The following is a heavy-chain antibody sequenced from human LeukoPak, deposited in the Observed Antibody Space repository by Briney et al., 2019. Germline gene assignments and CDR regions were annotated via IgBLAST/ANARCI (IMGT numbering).Heavy chain of an antibody. J-gene: IGHJ4*02. Sequence: PSETLSLTCGVSYYSIRSGHYWGWIRQPPGKGLEWIGSIYHSGNTYYNPSLKSRVTISVDTSKNQFSLNLTSVTAADTAVYYCARVSTDGSGYCDREYWGQGTLVTVSS. CDR2: IYHSGNT. CDR3: ARVSTDGSGYCDREY. CDR1: YYSIRSGHY. V-gene: IGHV4-38-2*01. D-gene: IGHD3-22*01.